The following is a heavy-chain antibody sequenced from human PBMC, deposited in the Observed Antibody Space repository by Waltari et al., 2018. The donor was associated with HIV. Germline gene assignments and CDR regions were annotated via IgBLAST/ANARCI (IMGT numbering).Heavy chain of an antibody. D-gene: IGHD4-17*01. Sequence: LVESGGGVVKPGRSRRVSCGGSGFSFNSYIMNWVRHIPGKRLEWVASISSVSSYIYYSNSVKDRFIVARDNDKRTLYLQMNRLTVADTAIYYCARDSEASTVTLKSSLWGRGTMVTVSS. CDR1: GFSFNSYI. V-gene: IGHV3-21*01. CDR3: ARDSEASTVTLKSSL. CDR2: ISSVSSYI. J-gene: IGHJ1*01.